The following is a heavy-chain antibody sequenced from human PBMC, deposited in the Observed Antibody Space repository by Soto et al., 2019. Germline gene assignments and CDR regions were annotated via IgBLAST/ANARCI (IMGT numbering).Heavy chain of an antibody. J-gene: IGHJ6*02. CDR1: DGTISRYY. Sequence: QVQLQESGPGLVKPSETLSLSCTVSDGTISRYYWSWIRQPPGKGLEWIGYMYNTGSTVYNPSFKSRVTISVDTSKNQFSLKLKSVTAADTAVYYYARDLWGYCGTDCYPMDVWGQGTTVTVSS. V-gene: IGHV4-59*01. CDR2: MYNTGST. D-gene: IGHD2-21*02. CDR3: ARDLWGYCGTDCYPMDV.